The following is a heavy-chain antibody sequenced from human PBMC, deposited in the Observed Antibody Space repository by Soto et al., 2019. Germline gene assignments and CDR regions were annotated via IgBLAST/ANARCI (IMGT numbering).Heavy chain of an antibody. V-gene: IGHV3-48*01. Sequence: EVQLVESGGGLVQPGGSLRLSCAASGFTFSTYSMNWVRQAPGMGLEWVSYVGSSSNTIYYADSVKGRFTISRDNAKNSLYLQRNSLRAEDTAVYYCARGLDASGLLDVWGKGTTVTVSS. CDR3: ARGLDASGLLDV. CDR2: VGSSSNTI. D-gene: IGHD3-10*01. J-gene: IGHJ6*04. CDR1: GFTFSTYS.